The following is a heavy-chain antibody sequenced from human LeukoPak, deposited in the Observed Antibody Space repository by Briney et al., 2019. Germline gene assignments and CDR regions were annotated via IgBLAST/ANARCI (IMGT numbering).Heavy chain of an antibody. CDR2: IYYSGST. CDR1: GGSISSSSYY. V-gene: IGHV4-39*01. J-gene: IGHJ6*04. Sequence: SETLSLTCTVSGGSISSSSYYWGWIRQPPGKGLEWIGSIYYSGSTYYNPSLKSRVTISVDTSKNQFSLKLSSVTAADTAVYYCARGVSSSWYGMDVWGKGTTVTVSS. CDR3: ARGVSSSWYGMDV. D-gene: IGHD6-13*01.